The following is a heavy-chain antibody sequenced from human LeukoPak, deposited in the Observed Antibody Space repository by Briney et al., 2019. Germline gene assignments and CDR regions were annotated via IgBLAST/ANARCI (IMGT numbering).Heavy chain of an antibody. CDR3: VRYNVAASPFLPGSLDP. J-gene: IGHJ5*02. D-gene: IGHD3-3*02. CDR1: RGSFSGYY. CDR2: INHSGTT. V-gene: IGHV4-34*01. Sequence: SQTLSLTCAVYRGSFSGYYWSWIRQPPGEGQEWIGEINHSGTTSYRPSLTRRVDISVDTSKHQYSLKLSSVTAADTAGYFCVRYNVAASPFLPGSLDPWGQGIVVTVSS.